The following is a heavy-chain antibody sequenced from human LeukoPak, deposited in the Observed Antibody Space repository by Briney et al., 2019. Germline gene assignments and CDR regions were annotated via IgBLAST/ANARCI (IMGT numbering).Heavy chain of an antibody. CDR2: ISSGSTI. V-gene: IGHV3-48*03. J-gene: IGHJ4*02. Sequence: GGSLRLSCAVSGFTFSNFEMNWVRQAPGKGLEWVSYISSGSTIYYADSVKGRFTISRDNAKNLMYLQMNSLRAEDTAVYYCVLEGRDWGQGTLVTVSS. CDR1: GFTFSNFE. CDR3: VLEGRD.